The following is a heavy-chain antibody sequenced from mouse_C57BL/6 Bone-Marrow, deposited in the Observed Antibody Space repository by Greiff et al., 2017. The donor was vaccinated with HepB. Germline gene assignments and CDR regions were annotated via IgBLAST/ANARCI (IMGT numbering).Heavy chain of an antibody. J-gene: IGHJ4*01. CDR1: GYTFTSYW. D-gene: IGHD3-3*01. Sequence: QVQLKQPGAELVKPGASVKLSCKASGYTFTSYWMHWVKQRPGRGLEWIGRIDPNSGGTKYNEKFKSKATLTVDKPSSTAFMQLSSLTSEDSAVYYCARGGHPYAMDYWGQGTSVTVSS. CDR2: IDPNSGGT. V-gene: IGHV1-72*01. CDR3: ARGGHPYAMDY.